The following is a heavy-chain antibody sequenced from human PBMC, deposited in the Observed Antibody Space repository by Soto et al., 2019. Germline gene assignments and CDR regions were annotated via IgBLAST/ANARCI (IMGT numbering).Heavy chain of an antibody. D-gene: IGHD2-2*01. V-gene: IGHV3-13*01. Sequence: EVQLVESGGGLVQPGGSLGLSCAASGFTFSSYDMYWVRQTTGKGLEWVSAIDTTGDTYYLDSVKGRFTISRENAKNSLHRQMNSLRGDDTAVYYCARSSPDHQNMVILPVASTGMDVWGQGTTVTVSS. CDR2: IDTTGDT. J-gene: IGHJ6*02. CDR3: ARSSPDHQNMVILPVASTGMDV. CDR1: GFTFSSYD.